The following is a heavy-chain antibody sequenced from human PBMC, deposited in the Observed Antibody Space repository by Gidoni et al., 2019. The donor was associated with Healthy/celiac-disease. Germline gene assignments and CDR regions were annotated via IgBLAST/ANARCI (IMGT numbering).Heavy chain of an antibody. Sequence: QVQLVEYGGGVVQPGRSLRLSCAASGFTFSSYGMHWVRQAPGKGLEWVAVISYDGSNKYYADSVKGRFTISRDNSKNTLYLQMNSLRAEDTAVYYCAKEYYDSSGYPGAFDIWGQGTMVTVSS. V-gene: IGHV3-30*18. CDR3: AKEYYDSSGYPGAFDI. CDR1: GFTFSSYG. J-gene: IGHJ3*02. CDR2: ISYDGSNK. D-gene: IGHD3-22*01.